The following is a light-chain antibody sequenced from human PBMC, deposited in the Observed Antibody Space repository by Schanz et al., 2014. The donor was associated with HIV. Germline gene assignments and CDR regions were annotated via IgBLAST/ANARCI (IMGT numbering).Light chain of an antibody. CDR2: EVS. V-gene: IGLV2-8*01. J-gene: IGLJ2*01. CDR3: SSHAGSDKFGI. CDR1: SSDVGHYDY. Sequence: QSALTQPPSASGSRGQLVTISCTGTSSDVGHYDYVSWYQQHPGKAPKLMIYEVSKRPSGVPDRFSGSKSGNTASLTVSGLQAEDEADYYCSSHAGSDKFGIFGGGTKLTVL.